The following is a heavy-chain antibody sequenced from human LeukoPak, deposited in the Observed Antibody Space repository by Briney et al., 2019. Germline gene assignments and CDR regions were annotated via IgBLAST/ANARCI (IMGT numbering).Heavy chain of an antibody. Sequence: AGGSLRLSCAASGFTFSSYAMSWVRQAPGKGLEWVSAISGSGGSTYYADSVKGRFTISRDNAKNSLYLQMNSLRAEDTAVYYCARDVSLYYYDSSGLGDYWGQGTLVTVSS. CDR1: GFTFSSYA. CDR2: ISGSGGST. J-gene: IGHJ4*02. CDR3: ARDVSLYYYDSSGLGDY. D-gene: IGHD3-22*01. V-gene: IGHV3-23*01.